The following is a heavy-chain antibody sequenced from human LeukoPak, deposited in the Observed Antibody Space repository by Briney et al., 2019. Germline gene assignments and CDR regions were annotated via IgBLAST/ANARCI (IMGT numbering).Heavy chain of an antibody. Sequence: SSETLSLTCAVSGGSISSGGYSWSWIRQPSGKGLEWIGYIYHSGSTYYNPSLKSRVTISVDRSKNQFSLKLSSVTAADTAVYYCAGSGGSPFDYWGQGTLVTVSS. CDR2: IYHSGST. J-gene: IGHJ4*02. D-gene: IGHD2-15*01. CDR3: AGSGGSPFDY. V-gene: IGHV4-30-2*01. CDR1: GGSISSGGYS.